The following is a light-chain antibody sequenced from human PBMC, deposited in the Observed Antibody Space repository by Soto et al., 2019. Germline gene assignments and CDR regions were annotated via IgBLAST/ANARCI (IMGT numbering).Light chain of an antibody. V-gene: IGKV1-12*01. CDR3: QQTTDFPIT. Sequence: DIPMTQSPSSVSASVGDRVTITCRASQDISDSLAWYQQKPGTAPKLLIYAASTLQSGVPSRFSGSGSGTDFTLAISSLQPEDFATYYCQQTTDFPITFGQGTRLVI. CDR1: QDISDS. CDR2: AAS. J-gene: IGKJ5*01.